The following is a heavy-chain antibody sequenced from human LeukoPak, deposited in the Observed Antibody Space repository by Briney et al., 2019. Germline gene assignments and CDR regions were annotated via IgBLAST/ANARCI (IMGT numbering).Heavy chain of an antibody. CDR1: GFSFSYYW. CDR2: IKEDGSEK. V-gene: IGHV3-7*01. CDR3: ARRGLDCSGGSCYLDY. D-gene: IGHD2-15*01. Sequence: GGSLRLSCAASGFSFSYYWMSWVRQAPGKGLEWVANIKEDGSEKYYVDSVKGRFTISRDNSKNTLYLQMNSLRAEDTAVYYCARRGLDCSGGSCYLDYWGQGTLVTVSS. J-gene: IGHJ4*02.